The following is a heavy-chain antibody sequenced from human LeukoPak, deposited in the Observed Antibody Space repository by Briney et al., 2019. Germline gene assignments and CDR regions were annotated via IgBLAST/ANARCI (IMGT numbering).Heavy chain of an antibody. J-gene: IGHJ4*02. D-gene: IGHD3-22*01. CDR2: IYYSGSS. V-gene: IGHV4-39*01. CDR1: GGSISSSSNY. Sequence: SEILSLTCTVSGGSISSSSNYWGWIRQPPGKGLEWIGSIYYSGSSYYNPSLKSRVTISVDTSKNQFSLKLSSVTAADTAVYYCARQYDSSGYYYFDYWGQGTLVTVSS. CDR3: ARQYDSSGYYYFDY.